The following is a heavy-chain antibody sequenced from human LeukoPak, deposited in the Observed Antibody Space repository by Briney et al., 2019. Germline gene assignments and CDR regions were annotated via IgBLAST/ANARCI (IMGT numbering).Heavy chain of an antibody. CDR1: VFTFSSYS. CDR2: IKSDGSST. V-gene: IGHV3-74*01. Sequence: GGSLRLSCAASVFTFSSYSMNWVRQAPGKGLVWVSRIKSDGSSTSYADSVKGRFTISRDNAKNTLYLQMNSLRAEDTAVYYCARRGAATDAFDIWGQGTMVTVSS. CDR3: ARRGAATDAFDI. J-gene: IGHJ3*02. D-gene: IGHD1-26*01.